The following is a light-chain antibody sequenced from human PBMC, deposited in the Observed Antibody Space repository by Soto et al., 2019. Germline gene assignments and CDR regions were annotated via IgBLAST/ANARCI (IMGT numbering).Light chain of an antibody. J-gene: IGKJ2*01. CDR3: EQYNNWPPYT. V-gene: IGKV3-15*01. CDR1: QSVGSN. CDR2: GAS. Sequence: EIVMTQSPATLSVSPGEGATLSCRSSQSVGSNLAWYQQKPGQAPRLLIYGASTRATGVPARFSGSGSGTEFTVSISTLQSEDFALYYCEQYNNWPPYTFGQGTKLEIK.